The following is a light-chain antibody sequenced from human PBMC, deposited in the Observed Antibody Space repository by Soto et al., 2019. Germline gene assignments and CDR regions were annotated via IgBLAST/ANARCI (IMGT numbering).Light chain of an antibody. J-gene: IGKJ2*01. V-gene: IGKV4-1*01. Sequence: DIVMTQSPDSLAVSLGEKATINCKSSQSVLHSSNXXNYLAWYQQRPGQPPKLVTNWASTRESGVPDRFSGSGXGXHXXXXXXXXXAEDVAVYYCQQFYSPPYTFGQGTTLEIK. CDR2: WAS. CDR1: QSVLHSSNXXNY. CDR3: QQFYSPPYT.